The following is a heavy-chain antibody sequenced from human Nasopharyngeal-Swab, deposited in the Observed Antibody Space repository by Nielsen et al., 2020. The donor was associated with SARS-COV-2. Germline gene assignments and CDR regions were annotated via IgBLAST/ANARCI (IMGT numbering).Heavy chain of an antibody. CDR2: ISGSGGST. CDR1: GFTFSSYA. J-gene: IGHJ5*02. D-gene: IGHD3-10*01. V-gene: IGHV3-23*01. Sequence: ESLKISCAASGFTFSSYAMSSVRQSPGKGLDWVSAISGSGGSTYYADSVKGRFTISRDNSKNTLYLQMNSLRAEDTAVYYCARTLLWFAELEGWFDPWGQGTLVIVSP. CDR3: ARTLLWFAELEGWFDP.